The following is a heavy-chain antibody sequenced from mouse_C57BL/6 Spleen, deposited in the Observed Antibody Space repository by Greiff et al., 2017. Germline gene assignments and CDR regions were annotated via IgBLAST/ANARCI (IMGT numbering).Heavy chain of an antibody. Sequence: VQLQQSGPELVKPGASVKIPCKASGYTFTDYNMYWVKQSHGKSLEWIGDINPNNGGTIYNQKFKGKATLTVDKSSSTAYMELRSRTSEDTAVYYCARGGDGYYGFAYWGQGTLVTVSA. V-gene: IGHV1-18*01. J-gene: IGHJ3*01. CDR1: GYTFTDYN. CDR2: INPNNGGT. CDR3: ARGGDGYYGFAY. D-gene: IGHD2-3*01.